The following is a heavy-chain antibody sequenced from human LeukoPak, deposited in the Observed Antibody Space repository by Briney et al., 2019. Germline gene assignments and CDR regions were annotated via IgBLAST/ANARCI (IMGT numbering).Heavy chain of an antibody. J-gene: IGHJ4*02. Sequence: ASVKVSCKASGYTFTSYYMHWVRQAPGQGLEWMGIINLSGGSTSYAQKFQGRVTMTRDTSTSTVYMELSSLRSEDTAVYYCARDGTGTTKFDYWGQGTLVTVSS. CDR2: INLSGGST. D-gene: IGHD1-1*01. V-gene: IGHV1-46*01. CDR1: GYTFTSYY. CDR3: ARDGTGTTKFDY.